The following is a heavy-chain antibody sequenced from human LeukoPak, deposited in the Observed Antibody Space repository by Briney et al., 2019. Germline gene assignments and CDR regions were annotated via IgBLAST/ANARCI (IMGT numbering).Heavy chain of an antibody. CDR1: GFTVSSNY. J-gene: IGHJ3*02. CDR3: ATWELLLDAFDI. D-gene: IGHD1-26*01. CDR2: IYSGGST. Sequence: GGSLRLSCAASGFTVSSNYMSWVRQAPGKGLEWVSVIYSGGSTDYADAVKGRFTISRDNAKNSLYLQMNSLRAKDTAVYYCATWELLLDAFDIWGQGTMVTVSS. V-gene: IGHV3-53*01.